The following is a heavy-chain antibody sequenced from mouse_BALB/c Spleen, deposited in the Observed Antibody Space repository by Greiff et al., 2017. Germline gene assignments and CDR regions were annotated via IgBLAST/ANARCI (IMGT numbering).Heavy chain of an antibody. CDR2: ISSGGSYT. CDR1: GFTFSRYT. J-gene: IGHJ3*01. Sequence: EVTLEESGGGLVKPGGSLKLSCAASGFTFSRYTLSWVRQTPEKRLEWVATISSGGSYTYYPDSVKGRFTISRDNAKNTLYPQMSSLKSEDTAMYYCTSGGYDYGSSPAWFAYWGQGTLVTVSA. D-gene: IGHD1-1*01. CDR3: TSGGYDYGSSPAWFAY. V-gene: IGHV5-6-4*01.